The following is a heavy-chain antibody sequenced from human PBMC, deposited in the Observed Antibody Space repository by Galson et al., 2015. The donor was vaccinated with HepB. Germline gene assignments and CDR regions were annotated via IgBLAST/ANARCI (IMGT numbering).Heavy chain of an antibody. Sequence: SVKASCKASGGTFSSYAISWVRQAPGQGLEWMGGIIPIFGTANYAQKFQGRVTITADESTSTAYMELSSLRSEDTAVYYCAREAAPHIVVVTAIGAFDIWGQGTMVTVSS. CDR2: IIPIFGTA. V-gene: IGHV1-69*01. D-gene: IGHD2-21*02. CDR1: GGTFSSYA. J-gene: IGHJ3*02. CDR3: AREAAPHIVVVTAIGAFDI.